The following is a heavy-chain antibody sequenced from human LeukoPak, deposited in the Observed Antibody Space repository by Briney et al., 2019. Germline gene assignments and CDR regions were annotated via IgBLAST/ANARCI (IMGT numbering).Heavy chain of an antibody. D-gene: IGHD2-2*01. CDR1: GGSFSGYY. CDR2: INYSGST. J-gene: IGHJ4*02. V-gene: IGHV4-34*01. CDR3: ARVSPYCSSTSCRDY. Sequence: SETLSLTCAVYGGSFSGYYWSWIRQPPGKGLEWIGEINYSGSTNYNPSLKSRVTISVDTSKNQFSLKLSSVTAADTAVYYCARVSPYCSSTSCRDYWGQGTLVTVSS.